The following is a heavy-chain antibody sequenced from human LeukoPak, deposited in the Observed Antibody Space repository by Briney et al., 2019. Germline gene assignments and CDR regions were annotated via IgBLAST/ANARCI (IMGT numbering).Heavy chain of an antibody. Sequence: ASVKVSCKVSGYTLTELSMHWVRQAPGKGLEWMGGFDPEDGETIYAQKFQGRVTMTEDTSTDTACMELSSLRSEDTAIYYCATDLATIRKKDYWGQGTLVTVSS. D-gene: IGHD5-12*01. CDR2: FDPEDGET. J-gene: IGHJ4*02. CDR1: GYTLTELS. CDR3: ATDLATIRKKDY. V-gene: IGHV1-24*01.